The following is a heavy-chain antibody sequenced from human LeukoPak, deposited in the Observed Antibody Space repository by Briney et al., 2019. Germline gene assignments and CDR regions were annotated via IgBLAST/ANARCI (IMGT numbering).Heavy chain of an antibody. Sequence: GGSLRLSCAASGFTFDDYAMHWVRQVPGKGLDWVSGISWEGGSVGYADSVKGRFTISRDDGKNSLYLQMDSLRAEDTALYFCAKSPNTYGFGGDAFDIWGQGTLVTVSS. V-gene: IGHV3-9*01. CDR2: ISWEGGSV. D-gene: IGHD5-18*01. CDR3: AKSPNTYGFGGDAFDI. J-gene: IGHJ3*02. CDR1: GFTFDDYA.